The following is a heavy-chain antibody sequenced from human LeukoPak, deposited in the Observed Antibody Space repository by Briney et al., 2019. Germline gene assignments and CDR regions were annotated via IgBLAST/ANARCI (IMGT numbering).Heavy chain of an antibody. V-gene: IGHV3-23*01. CDR1: GFTFSASP. CDR2: IYGNGREI. J-gene: IGHJ5*02. D-gene: IGHD3-16*01. Sequence: GGSLRLSCAASGFTFSASPMIWVRQVSGKGLEWVSVIYGNGREIHYADSVKGRFTISRDNSKNTLFLQMNSLRAEDTAVYYCATYAQKWVPSDSWGQGTLSPSPQ. CDR3: ATYAQKWVPSDS.